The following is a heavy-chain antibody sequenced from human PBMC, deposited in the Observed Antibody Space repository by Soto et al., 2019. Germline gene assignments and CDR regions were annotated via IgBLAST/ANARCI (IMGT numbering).Heavy chain of an antibody. CDR1: GGSFSGYY. Sequence: QVQLQQGGAGLLKPSETLSLTCAVYGGSFSGYYWSWIRQPPGKGLEGMGEINHRGSANYNPSLKSRVTISVDTSKKQSSLKLSSATAADTAVYYCARVPSFSLSLPPRYYYDMHVWDKGTTVTVSS. D-gene: IGHD3-16*02. CDR2: INHRGSA. CDR3: ARVPSFSLSLPPRYYYDMHV. J-gene: IGHJ6*03. V-gene: IGHV4-34*01.